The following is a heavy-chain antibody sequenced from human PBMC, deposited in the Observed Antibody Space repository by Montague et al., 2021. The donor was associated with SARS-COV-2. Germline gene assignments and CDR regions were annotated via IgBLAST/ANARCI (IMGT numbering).Heavy chain of an antibody. CDR1: GDSVSSKSGA. CDR2: TYYRSKWYS. V-gene: IGHV6-1*01. CDR3: ASSGITLTGLDAFDI. D-gene: IGHD3-9*01. J-gene: IGHJ3*02. Sequence: CAISGDSVSSKSGAWDWLRQSPSRGLDLLGRTYYRSKWYSDYAESVKRRLVITPDTSKNQVSLQLNSVIPEDTAVYFCASSGITLTGLDAFDIWGQGTMVTVSS.